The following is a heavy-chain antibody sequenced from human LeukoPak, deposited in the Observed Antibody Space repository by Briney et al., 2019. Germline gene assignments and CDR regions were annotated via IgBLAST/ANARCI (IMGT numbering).Heavy chain of an antibody. Sequence: GASVKVSCKASGYTFTSYGISWVRQAPGQGLEWRGGIAPNNGNTNYAQKLQGRVTMTRNTSISTAYMELSSLRSEDTAVYYCARDLSPVTTPTYYYYYYMDVWGRGTTVTVSS. CDR2: IAPNNGNT. V-gene: IGHV1-18*01. CDR3: ARDLSPVTTPTYYYYYYMDV. D-gene: IGHD4-11*01. J-gene: IGHJ6*03. CDR1: GYTFTSYG.